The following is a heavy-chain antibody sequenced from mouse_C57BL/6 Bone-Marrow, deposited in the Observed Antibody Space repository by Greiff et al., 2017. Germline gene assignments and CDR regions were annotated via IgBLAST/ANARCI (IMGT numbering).Heavy chain of an antibody. CDR3: ARVGNYDYDGAMTY. V-gene: IGHV1-26*01. D-gene: IGHD2-4*01. J-gene: IGHJ4*01. Sequence: VQLQQSGPELVKPGASVKISCKASGYTFTDYYMNWVKQSHGKSLEWIGDINPKNGGTSYNQKFKGKATLTVDKSSSTAYMELRSLTSEDSAVYYWARVGNYDYDGAMTYWGQGTSATVSS. CDR1: GYTFTDYY. CDR2: INPKNGGT.